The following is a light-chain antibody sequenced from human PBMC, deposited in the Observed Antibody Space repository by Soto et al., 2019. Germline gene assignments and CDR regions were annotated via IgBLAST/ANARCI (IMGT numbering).Light chain of an antibody. J-gene: IGKJ1*01. V-gene: IGKV1-5*03. CDR3: QQYNTYSRT. CDR1: QSINTW. Sequence: DIHMTQSPSTRSASVGDRVTITCRASQSINTWLAWYQQKPGEAPRLLIYEGSTLERGVPLRFSGSGSGTEFTLTISSLQPDDFSTFYCQQYNTYSRTFGQGTKVEVK. CDR2: EGS.